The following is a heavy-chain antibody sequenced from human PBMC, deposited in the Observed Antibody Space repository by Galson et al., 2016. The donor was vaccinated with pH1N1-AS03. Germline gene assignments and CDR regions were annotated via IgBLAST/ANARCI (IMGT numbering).Heavy chain of an antibody. Sequence: SVKVSCKASGYTFSNYDMNWVRQAPGQGLEWLGWISAYSGNTDYAQSLQGRVSMTTDPSTSTAYLELTSLTSGDTAIYYCARDLRSDFGNSFVAGVQFGRYWGQGTLVTVSS. D-gene: IGHD3/OR15-3a*01. V-gene: IGHV1-18*01. CDR2: ISAYSGNT. CDR1: GYTFSNYD. CDR3: ARDLRSDFGNSFVAGVQFGRY. J-gene: IGHJ4*02.